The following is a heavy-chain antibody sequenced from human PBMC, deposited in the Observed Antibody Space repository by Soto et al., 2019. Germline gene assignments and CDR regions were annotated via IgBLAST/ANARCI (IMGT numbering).Heavy chain of an antibody. Sequence: SETLSLTCTVSGDSSSVSGDSTNNNYWSWVRRPPGKGLEWIGAIYLSGATTYNPSLKSRGTTSADTSKNKFSLHLSSVTAADTAIYYCARAMGDWGTCYYYYGLDVWGQATTVTVSS. D-gene: IGHD3-16*01. CDR1: GDSSSVSGDSTNNNY. V-gene: IGHV4-61*01. CDR3: ARAMGDWGTCYYYYGLDV. J-gene: IGHJ6*02. CDR2: IYLSGAT.